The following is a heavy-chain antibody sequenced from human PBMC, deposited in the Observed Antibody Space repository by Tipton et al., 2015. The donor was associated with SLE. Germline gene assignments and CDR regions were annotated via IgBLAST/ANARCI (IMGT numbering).Heavy chain of an antibody. CDR3: VRDHYGSGSYYMDY. Sequence: TLSLTCTVSGYSISSGYYWGWIRQPPGRGLECIGNIYHSGSTYYNPSLESRVTMSLDTSKNQFSLKLTSVTAADTAVYYCVRDHYGSGSYYMDYWGQGTLVAVSS. D-gene: IGHD3-10*01. V-gene: IGHV4-38-2*02. J-gene: IGHJ4*02. CDR1: GYSISSGYY. CDR2: IYHSGST.